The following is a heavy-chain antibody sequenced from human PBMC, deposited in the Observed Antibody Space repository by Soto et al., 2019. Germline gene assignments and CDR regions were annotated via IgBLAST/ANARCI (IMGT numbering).Heavy chain of an antibody. J-gene: IGHJ4*02. V-gene: IGHV4-61*01. CDR1: GGPFESGIYS. CDR2: VYHTGRT. CDR3: ARDFAYFDS. D-gene: IGHD3-3*01. Sequence: PSETLSLTCTVSGGPFESGIYSWSWIRQPPGKGLEWIGYVYHTGRTSYNPSLKSRVSISMDTSKNQFSLNLDSVTAADTAVHFCARDFAYFDSWGKGTLVTVS.